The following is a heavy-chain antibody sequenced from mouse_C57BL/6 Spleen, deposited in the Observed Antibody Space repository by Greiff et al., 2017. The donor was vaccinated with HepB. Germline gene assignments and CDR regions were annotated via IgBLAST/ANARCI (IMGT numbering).Heavy chain of an antibody. D-gene: IGHD1-1*01. CDR2: IRNKANGYTT. CDR1: GFTFTDYY. Sequence: EVQLQESGGGLVQPGGSLSLSCAASGFTFTDYYMSWVRQPPGKALEWLGFIRNKANGYTTEYSASVKGRFTISRDNSQSILYLQMNALRAEDSATYYCARYSRYYGSSFYAMDYWGQGTSVTVSS. J-gene: IGHJ4*01. CDR3: ARYSRYYGSSFYAMDY. V-gene: IGHV7-3*01.